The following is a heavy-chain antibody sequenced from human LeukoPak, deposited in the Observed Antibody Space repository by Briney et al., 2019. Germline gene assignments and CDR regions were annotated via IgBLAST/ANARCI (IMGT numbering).Heavy chain of an antibody. Sequence: PSETLSLTCTVSGGSISSSSYYWGWIRQPPGKGLEWIGSIYYSGSTYYNPSLKSRVTISVDTSKNQFSLKLSSVTAADTAVYYCARDISETTLDYWGQGTLVTVSS. D-gene: IGHD1-14*01. CDR3: ARDISETTLDY. V-gene: IGHV4-39*07. J-gene: IGHJ4*02. CDR1: GGSISSSSYY. CDR2: IYYSGST.